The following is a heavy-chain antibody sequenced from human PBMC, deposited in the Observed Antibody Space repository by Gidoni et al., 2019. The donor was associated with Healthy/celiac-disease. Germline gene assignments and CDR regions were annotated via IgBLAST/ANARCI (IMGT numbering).Heavy chain of an antibody. CDR1: GGSFSGSY. D-gene: IGHD3-22*01. J-gene: IGHJ4*02. CDR3: ARGLLRGYYDSSGYPPKR. Sequence: QVQLQQWGAGLLKPSETLSLTCAVYGGSFSGSYWSWIRQPPGKGLEWIGEINHSGSTNYNPSLKSRVTISVDTSKNQFSLKLSSVTAADTAVYYCARGLLRGYYDSSGYPPKRWGQGTLVTVSS. V-gene: IGHV4-34*01. CDR2: INHSGST.